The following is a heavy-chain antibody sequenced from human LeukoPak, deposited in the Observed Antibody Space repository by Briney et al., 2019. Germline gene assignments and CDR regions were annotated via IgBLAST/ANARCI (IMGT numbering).Heavy chain of an antibody. CDR2: ISSSGSTI. Sequence: GRSLRLSCAASGFTFSDYYMSWIRQAPGKGLEWVSYISSSGSTIYYADSVKGRFTISRDNAKNSLYLQMNSLRAEDTAVYYCARVGYCGGDCYPSAEYFQHWGQGTLVTVSS. CDR3: ARVGYCGGDCYPSAEYFQH. V-gene: IGHV3-11*04. D-gene: IGHD2-21*01. CDR1: GFTFSDYY. J-gene: IGHJ1*01.